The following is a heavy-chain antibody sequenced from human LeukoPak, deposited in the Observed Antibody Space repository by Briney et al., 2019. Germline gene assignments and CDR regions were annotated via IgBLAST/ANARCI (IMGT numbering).Heavy chain of an antibody. CDR3: AREFGHNRWYFDY. Sequence: PGGSLRLSCAASGFTFRTYSIHWVSQAPGKGLEWVTVVSADGRTQLYSDSVKGRFTISRDNSLNTLHLQMNSLRTEDTAVYYCAREFGHNRWYFDYWGQGALVTVSS. J-gene: IGHJ4*02. CDR2: VSADGRTQ. CDR1: GFTFRTYS. D-gene: IGHD5-24*01. V-gene: IGHV3-30*03.